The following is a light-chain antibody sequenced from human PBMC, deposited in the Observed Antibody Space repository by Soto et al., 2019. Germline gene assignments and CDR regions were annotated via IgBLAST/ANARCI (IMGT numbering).Light chain of an antibody. CDR1: QSVSNNY. CDR3: QQYGSSGT. CDR2: GAS. Sequence: EIVLTQSPGTLSLSPGERATLSCRASQSVSNNYLAWCQQKPRQAPRPLIYGASYRATGIPDRFSGSGSGTNFALTISRLKREDFAVYYCQQYGSSGTFDQGAKVVIK. V-gene: IGKV3-20*01. J-gene: IGKJ1*01.